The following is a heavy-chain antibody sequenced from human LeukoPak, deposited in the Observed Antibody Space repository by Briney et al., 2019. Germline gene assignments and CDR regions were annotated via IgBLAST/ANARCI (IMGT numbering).Heavy chain of an antibody. D-gene: IGHD2-2*01. CDR2: IYHSGST. CDR1: GGSISSHF. Sequence: SGTLSLTCTVSGGSISSHFWSWIRQPPGKGLEWIGYIYHSGSTNYNPSLKSRVTMSVDTSKNQFSLKLSSVTAADTAVYYCARDQSSTSCYFCFDYWGQGTLVTVSS. V-gene: IGHV4-59*11. J-gene: IGHJ4*02. CDR3: ARDQSSTSCYFCFDY.